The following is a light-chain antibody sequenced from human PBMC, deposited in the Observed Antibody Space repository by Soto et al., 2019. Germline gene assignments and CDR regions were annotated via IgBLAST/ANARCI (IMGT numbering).Light chain of an antibody. J-gene: IGKJ4*01. Sequence: DIQMTQSPSILSASVGDRVTITCRASQSIRSCVAWYQQKPGKAPKLLVYDDYSFESVVPSRFSGRRSGTEFTLTISGLQPDDFATYYCKQYERYSPLIFGGGNKVEIK. V-gene: IGKV1-5*01. CDR3: KQYERYSPLI. CDR2: DDY. CDR1: QSIRSC.